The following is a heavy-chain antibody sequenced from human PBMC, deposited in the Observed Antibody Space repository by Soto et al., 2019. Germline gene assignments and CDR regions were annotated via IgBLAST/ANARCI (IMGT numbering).Heavy chain of an antibody. CDR2: IRSQPFGGTA. CDR3: VRLKEFHGFADLDY. J-gene: IGHJ4*02. D-gene: IGHD3-16*01. CDR1: GFNFAADA. V-gene: IGHV3-49*03. Sequence: EVQLVESGGGLVQPGRSLRLSCRASGFNFAADAMSWFRQAPGKGLEWVGFIRSQPFGGTAEYAASVRGRFTISRDYSEGITYLQMNSLKTEDTAMYYCVRLKEFHGFADLDYWGQGTLVTVSS.